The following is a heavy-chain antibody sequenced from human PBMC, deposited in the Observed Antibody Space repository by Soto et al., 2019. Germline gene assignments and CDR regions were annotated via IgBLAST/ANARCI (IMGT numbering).Heavy chain of an antibody. D-gene: IGHD1-26*01. Sequence: QVQLVQSGAEVKKPGASVKVSCKASGYTFTSYDINWVRQATGQGLEWMGWMNPNSGNTGYAQKFQGRATMTSNTSISTAYMELSSLRSEDTAVYYCARETSWSYRLDYWGQGTLVTVSS. J-gene: IGHJ4*02. CDR2: MNPNSGNT. CDR3: ARETSWSYRLDY. CDR1: GYTFTSYD. V-gene: IGHV1-8*01.